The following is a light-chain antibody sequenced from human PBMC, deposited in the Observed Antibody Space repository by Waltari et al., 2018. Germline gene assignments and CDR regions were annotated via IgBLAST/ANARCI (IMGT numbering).Light chain of an antibody. CDR1: SIDVGGYNL. J-gene: IGLJ2*01. CDR3: CSYASSGTGV. V-gene: IGLV2-23*02. CDR2: EVS. Sequence: QSALPQPAPGSGSPGQSTTISCTGTSIDVGGYNLVTWYQQYPGKAPKLMIYEVSKRPSGVSNRFSGSKSGNTASLTISGLQAEDEADYYCCSYASSGTGVFGGGTKVTVL.